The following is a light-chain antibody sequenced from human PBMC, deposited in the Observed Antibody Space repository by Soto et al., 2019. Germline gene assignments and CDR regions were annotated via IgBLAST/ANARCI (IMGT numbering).Light chain of an antibody. CDR2: DVS. CDR1: SCDVGGYNY. CDR3: SSYTSSSPYV. Sequence: QSVLTQPASVSGSPGQSITISCTGTSCDVGGYNYVSWYQQHPGKAPKLMIYDVSNRPSGVSNRFSGSKSGNTASLTISGLQAEDEADYYCSSYTSSSPYVFGTGTKVTV. V-gene: IGLV2-14*01. J-gene: IGLJ1*01.